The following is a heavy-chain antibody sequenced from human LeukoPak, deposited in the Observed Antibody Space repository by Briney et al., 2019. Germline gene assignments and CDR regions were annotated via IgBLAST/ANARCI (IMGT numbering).Heavy chain of an antibody. D-gene: IGHD3-16*01. V-gene: IGHV4-59*01. CDR1: GGSISSYF. Sequence: PSQTLSLTCTVSGGSISSYFWSWIRQPPGKGLEWIGYIYSSGSTKYNPSLKSRVTISVDTSKNQFSLKLRSVSAADTAVYYCAREISTEGAIMAGEGLDSWGQGTLVTVSS. CDR3: AREISTEGAIMAGEGLDS. CDR2: IYSSGST. J-gene: IGHJ4*02.